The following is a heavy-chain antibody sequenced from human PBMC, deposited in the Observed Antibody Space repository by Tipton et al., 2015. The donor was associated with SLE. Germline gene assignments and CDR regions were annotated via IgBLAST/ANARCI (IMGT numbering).Heavy chain of an antibody. CDR3: AGTPWLVRFEY. D-gene: IGHD3-10*01. V-gene: IGHV4-39*01. Sequence: LRLSCSVSGGSISGTSHYWGWIRQSPGKGLEWLGRIYYSGTSYYNPSLKSRVTISVDTSKNQISLKLRSVTAADTAVYYCAGTPWLVRFEYWGQGTLVNVSP. CDR2: IYYSGTS. J-gene: IGHJ4*02. CDR1: GGSISGTSHY.